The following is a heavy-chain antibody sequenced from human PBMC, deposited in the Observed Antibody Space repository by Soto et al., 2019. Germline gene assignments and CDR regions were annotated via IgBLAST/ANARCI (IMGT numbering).Heavy chain of an antibody. CDR3: TRWGGDPPTLDY. V-gene: IGHV3-73*02. D-gene: IGHD4-17*01. CDR1: ELTFSGSN. Sequence: EVQLVESGGGLVQPGGSLKLSCATSELTFSGSNMHWVRQASGKGLEWVGRIKSKADSYGTAYAASVKGRFIVSRDDWQNTAYLQMNSLKTEDTAVYYCTRWGGDPPTLDYWGQGTLVTVSS. CDR2: IKSKADSYGT. J-gene: IGHJ4*02.